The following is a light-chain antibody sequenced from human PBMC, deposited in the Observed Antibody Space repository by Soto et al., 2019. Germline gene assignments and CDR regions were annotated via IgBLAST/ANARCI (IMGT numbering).Light chain of an antibody. V-gene: IGLV1-44*01. CDR2: TTN. CDR3: AAWDDSLSGYV. J-gene: IGLJ1*01. Sequence: QSVLTQPPSASGTPGQRVTISCSGDSPNIGNNPVNWYQQLPGTAPKLLIYTTNQRPSGVPDRFSGSKSDTSASLAISGLQSEDEADYYCAAWDDSLSGYVFGTGTKVTVL. CDR1: SPNIGNNP.